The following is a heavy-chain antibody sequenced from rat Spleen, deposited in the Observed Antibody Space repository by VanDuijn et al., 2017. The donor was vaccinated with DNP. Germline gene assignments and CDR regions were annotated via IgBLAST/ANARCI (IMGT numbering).Heavy chain of an antibody. J-gene: IGHJ2*01. D-gene: IGHD1-11*01. CDR3: TTLGNYGGYDY. V-gene: IGHV5S10*01. Sequence: EVQLVESGGGLVRPGSSLRLSCAASGFIFSDYAMAWVRQSPKMGLEWVATIIYDGTSTFYRDSVTGRFTISRDFARTTLYLQLDSLRSEDSATYYCTTLGNYGGYDYWGQVIMVTVSS. CDR2: IIYDGTST. CDR1: GFIFSDYA.